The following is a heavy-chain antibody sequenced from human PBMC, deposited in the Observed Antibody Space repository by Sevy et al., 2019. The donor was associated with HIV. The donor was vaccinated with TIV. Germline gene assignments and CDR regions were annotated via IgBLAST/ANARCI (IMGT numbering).Heavy chain of an antibody. CDR2: ISGSGGST. D-gene: IGHD2-15*01. CDR1: GFTFSSYA. Sequence: GGSLRLSCVASGFTFSSYAMSWVRQAPGKGLEWVSAISGSGGSTYYADSVKGRFTISRDNSKNTLYLQMNSLRAEDTALYYCAKDTGCSGGSCYRAIFYYYYGMDVWGQGTTVTVSS. CDR3: AKDTGCSGGSCYRAIFYYYYGMDV. J-gene: IGHJ6*02. V-gene: IGHV3-23*01.